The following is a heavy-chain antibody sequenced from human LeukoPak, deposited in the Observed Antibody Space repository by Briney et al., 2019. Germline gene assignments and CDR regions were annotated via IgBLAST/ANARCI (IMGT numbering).Heavy chain of an antibody. J-gene: IGHJ4*02. Sequence: PGGSLRLSCTASGFTFGDYAMSWFRQAPGKGLEWVGFIRSKAYGGTTEYAASVKGRFTISRDDSKSIAYLQMNSLKTEDTAVYYCTREEVNLWFGEIRTPYFDYWGQGTLVTVSS. CDR3: TREEVNLWFGEIRTPYFDY. CDR1: GFTFGDYA. D-gene: IGHD3-10*01. CDR2: IRSKAYGGTT. V-gene: IGHV3-49*03.